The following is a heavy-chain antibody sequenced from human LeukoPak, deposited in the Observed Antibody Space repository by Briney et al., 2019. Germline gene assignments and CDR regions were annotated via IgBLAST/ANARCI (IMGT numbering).Heavy chain of an antibody. CDR1: GFTFSSYA. CDR2: ISGSGGST. V-gene: IGHV3-23*01. CDR3: AKEGLYYYDSSGKRGDAFDI. D-gene: IGHD3-22*01. Sequence: PGGSLRLSCAASGFTFSSYAMSWVRQAPGKGLEWVSAISGSGGSTYYADSVKGRFTISRDNSKNTLYLQMNSLRAEDTAVYYCAKEGLYYYDSSGKRGDAFDIWGQGIMVTVSS. J-gene: IGHJ3*02.